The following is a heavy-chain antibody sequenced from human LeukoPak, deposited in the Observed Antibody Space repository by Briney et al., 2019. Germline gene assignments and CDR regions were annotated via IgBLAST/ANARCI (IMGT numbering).Heavy chain of an antibody. V-gene: IGHV3-48*04. Sequence: GGSLRLSCAASGFPFSGFSMNWVRQAPGKGLEWISYISGSSTIIYYADSVKGRFTISRDNAKNSVYLQMNTLRAEDTAVYYCARARPFGSGRNWFDPWGQGALVTVSS. CDR3: ARARPFGSGRNWFDP. J-gene: IGHJ5*02. D-gene: IGHD3-10*01. CDR1: GFPFSGFS. CDR2: ISGSSTII.